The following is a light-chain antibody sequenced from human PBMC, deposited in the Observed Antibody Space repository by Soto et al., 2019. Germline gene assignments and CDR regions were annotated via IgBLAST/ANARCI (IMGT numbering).Light chain of an antibody. V-gene: IGKV3-20*01. CDR3: QEYGSSPPMYT. CDR2: GAS. Sequence: EIVLTQSPGTLSLSPGERATLSCRASQSVSSSYLAWYQQKPGQAPRLLIYGASSRATGIPDRFSGSGSGRDFTLNISRLEPEDFAVYFCQEYGSSPPMYTFGQGTKLEIK. CDR1: QSVSSSY. J-gene: IGKJ2*01.